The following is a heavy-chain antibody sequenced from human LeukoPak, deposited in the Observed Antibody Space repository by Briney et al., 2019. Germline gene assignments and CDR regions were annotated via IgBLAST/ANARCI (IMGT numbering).Heavy chain of an antibody. Sequence: PGGSLRLSCAASGFTFDDYAMHWVRQAPGKGLEWVSLISWDGGSTYYADSVKGRFTISRDNSKNSLYLQMNSLRAEDTALYYCAKDIDDSGYYMGFDYWGQGTLITVSS. CDR3: AKDIDDSGYYMGFDY. J-gene: IGHJ4*02. V-gene: IGHV3-43D*03. D-gene: IGHD3-22*01. CDR2: ISWDGGST. CDR1: GFTFDDYA.